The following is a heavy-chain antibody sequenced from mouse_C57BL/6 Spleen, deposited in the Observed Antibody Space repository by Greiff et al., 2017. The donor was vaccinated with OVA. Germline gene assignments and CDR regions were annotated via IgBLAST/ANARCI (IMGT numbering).Heavy chain of an antibody. J-gene: IGHJ4*01. D-gene: IGHD2-1*01. V-gene: IGHV5-6*01. CDR3: ARHDYYGSYYYAMDY. CDR2: ISSGGSYT. CDR1: GFTFSSYG. Sequence: EVQRVESGGDLVKPGGSLKLSCAASGFTFSSYGMSWVRQTPDKRLEWVATISSGGSYTYYPDSVKGRFTISRDNAKNTLYRQMSSLKSEDTAMYYCARHDYYGSYYYAMDYWGQGTSVTVSS.